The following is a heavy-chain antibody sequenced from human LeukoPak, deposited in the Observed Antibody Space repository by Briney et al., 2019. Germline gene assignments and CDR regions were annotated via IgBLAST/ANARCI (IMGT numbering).Heavy chain of an antibody. CDR2: IIPIFGTA. CDR1: GGTFSSYA. D-gene: IGHD4-17*01. V-gene: IGHV1-69*05. CDR3: ARDVHGDYGSGWFDP. J-gene: IGHJ5*02. Sequence: SVKVSCKASGGTFSSYAISWVRQASGQVLEWMGGIIPIFGTANYAQKFQGRVTITTDESTSTAYMELSSLRAEDTAVYYCARDVHGDYGSGWFDPRGQGILVSVSS.